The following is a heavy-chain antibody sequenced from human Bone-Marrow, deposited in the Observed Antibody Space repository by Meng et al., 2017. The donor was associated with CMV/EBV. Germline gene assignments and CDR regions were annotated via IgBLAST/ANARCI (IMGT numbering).Heavy chain of an antibody. CDR1: GFTFSSYA. Sequence: GESLKISCAASGFTFSSYAMSWVRQAPGKGLEWVSAISGSGGSTYYADSVKGRFTISRDNSKNTLYLQMNSLRAEDTAVYYCAKVTFTITTYDFWSGYLDYWGQGTLVTVSS. J-gene: IGHJ4*02. CDR3: AKVTFTITTYDFWSGYLDY. V-gene: IGHV3-23*01. D-gene: IGHD3-3*01. CDR2: ISGSGGST.